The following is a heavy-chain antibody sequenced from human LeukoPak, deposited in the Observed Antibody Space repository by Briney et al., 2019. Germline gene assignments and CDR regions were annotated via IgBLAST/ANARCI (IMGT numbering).Heavy chain of an antibody. CDR3: AKGTKLAVAANNYFDY. V-gene: IGHV3-23*01. Sequence: HTGGSLRLSCAASGFTFSSYAINWVRQAPGKGLEWVSIISGSGGSTYYADSVKGRFTISRDNSKNTLYLQMNSLRAEDTAVYYCAKGTKLAVAANNYFDYWGQGTLLTVSS. J-gene: IGHJ4*02. CDR2: ISGSGGST. CDR1: GFTFSSYA. D-gene: IGHD2-15*01.